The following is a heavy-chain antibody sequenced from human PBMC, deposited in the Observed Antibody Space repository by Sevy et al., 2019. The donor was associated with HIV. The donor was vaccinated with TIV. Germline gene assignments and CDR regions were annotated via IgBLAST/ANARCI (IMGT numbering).Heavy chain of an antibody. V-gene: IGHV4-39*01. CDR3: ARHGRVVAANNWFDP. CDR2: IYYNGST. D-gene: IGHD2-15*01. Sequence: SETLSLTCTVSGGSISSSSYYWGWIRQPPGKGLEWIGSIYYNGSTYYNPSLKSRVTISVDTSKNQFSLKLSSVTAADTAVYYCARHGRVVAANNWFDPWGQGTLVTVSS. CDR1: GGSISSSSYY. J-gene: IGHJ5*02.